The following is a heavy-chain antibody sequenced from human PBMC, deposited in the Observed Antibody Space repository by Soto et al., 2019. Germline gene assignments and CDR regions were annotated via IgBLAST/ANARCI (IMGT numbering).Heavy chain of an antibody. Sequence: PSETLSLTCTVSGVSISSSSYYWGRLRQPPGKGLEWIGSIYYSGSTYYNPSLKSRVTISVDTSKNQFSLKLSSVTAADTAVYYCARNPHPGIAVAGSGAFDIWGQGTMVTVSS. V-gene: IGHV4-39*01. J-gene: IGHJ3*02. D-gene: IGHD6-19*01. CDR3: ARNPHPGIAVAGSGAFDI. CDR1: GVSISSSSYY. CDR2: IYYSGST.